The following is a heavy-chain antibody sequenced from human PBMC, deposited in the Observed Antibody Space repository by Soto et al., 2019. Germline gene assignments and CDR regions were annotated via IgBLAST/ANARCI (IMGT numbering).Heavy chain of an antibody. Sequence: QVKLQESGPGLVKPSETLSLTCTVSGGSITSYFWTWIRQPPGKGLEWIGYIYHRGNTNYNPSLKSRVTFSVDTSKNQFSLKLSSVTAADTAVYYCARDKYYDSTGTFDFWGQGTLDTVSS. CDR1: GGSITSYF. D-gene: IGHD3-22*01. V-gene: IGHV4-59*01. CDR3: ARDKYYDSTGTFDF. J-gene: IGHJ4*02. CDR2: IYHRGNT.